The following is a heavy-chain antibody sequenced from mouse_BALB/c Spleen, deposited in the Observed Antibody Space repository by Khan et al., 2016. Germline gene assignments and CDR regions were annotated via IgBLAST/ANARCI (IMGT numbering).Heavy chain of an antibody. V-gene: IGHV5-6-4*01. CDR3: TEDSSGALAY. J-gene: IGHJ3*01. D-gene: IGHD3-2*02. Sequence: EVQLVESGGGLVKPGGSLKLSCAASGFTFSSYTMSWVRQTPEKRLEWVATISSGGSYTYYPDNMKGRFTISRDNAKNTLYLQMSSLKSEDTAIYDCTEDSSGALAYWGQGTLVTVSA. CDR2: ISSGGSYT. CDR1: GFTFSSYT.